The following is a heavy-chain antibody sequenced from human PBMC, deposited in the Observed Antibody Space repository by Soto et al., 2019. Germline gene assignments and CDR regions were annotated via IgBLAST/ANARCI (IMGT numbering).Heavy chain of an antibody. D-gene: IGHD6-13*01. CDR2: ISHSGST. V-gene: IGHV4-38-2*01. CDR1: GYSISSGYY. Sequence: PSETLSLTCAVSGYSISSGYYWGWIRHPPGKGLEWIGSISHSGSTYYNPSLKSRVTISVDTSKKQFSLKLTSVTAADTAVYYCARLSAWGDSSGLFALWAQGTLVTVSA. CDR3: ARLSAWGDSSGLFAL. J-gene: IGHJ4*02.